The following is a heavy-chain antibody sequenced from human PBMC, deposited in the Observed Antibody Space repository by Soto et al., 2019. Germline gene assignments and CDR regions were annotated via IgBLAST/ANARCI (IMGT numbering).Heavy chain of an antibody. Sequence: SETLSLTCTVSGASISSSYWSWIRQSPGKGLEWIGYVHYSGSTKYNPSLKGRVTISVDTSKNQFSLKLSSVTAADTALYYCARGYYDSNGQSNTFDIWGQGTMVT. CDR3: ARGYYDSNGQSNTFDI. CDR1: GASISSSY. V-gene: IGHV4-59*01. J-gene: IGHJ3*02. D-gene: IGHD3-22*01. CDR2: VHYSGST.